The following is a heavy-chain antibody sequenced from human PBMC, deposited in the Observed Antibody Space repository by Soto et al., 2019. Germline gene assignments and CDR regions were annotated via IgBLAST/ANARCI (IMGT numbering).Heavy chain of an antibody. Sequence: PSETLSLTCAVSGYSISSGYYWGWLRQPPGKGLEWIGSIDHGGSTYYNPSLNSRVTLSIDMTNNHASLILNSVTAADTAVYYCARVGPWVPYYYDSSPYTFENWFDPWGQGTLVTVSS. CDR1: GYSISSGYY. V-gene: IGHV4-38-2*01. CDR2: IDHGGST. D-gene: IGHD3-22*01. J-gene: IGHJ5*02. CDR3: ARVGPWVPYYYDSSPYTFENWFDP.